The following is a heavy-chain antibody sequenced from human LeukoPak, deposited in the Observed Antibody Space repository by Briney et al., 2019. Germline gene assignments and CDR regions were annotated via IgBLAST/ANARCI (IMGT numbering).Heavy chain of an antibody. CDR2: IYYSGST. CDR1: GGSISSFY. D-gene: IGHD3-22*01. V-gene: IGHV4-59*01. J-gene: IGHJ6*03. Sequence: PSETLSLNCTVSGGSISSFYWSWLRQPPGKGLEWIGNIYYSGSTNYNPSLKSRITISVDTSKNQFSLKRSPVTAADTAVYYCTRGSIAYYYMDVWGKGTTVTISS. CDR3: TRGSIAYYYMDV.